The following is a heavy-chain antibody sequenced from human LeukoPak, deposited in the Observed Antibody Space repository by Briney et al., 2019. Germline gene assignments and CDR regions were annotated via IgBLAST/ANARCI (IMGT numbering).Heavy chain of an antibody. CDR3: ARRRRIAAAFWFDY. D-gene: IGHD6-13*01. Sequence: SETLSLTCTVSGGSISSYYWSWIRQPAGKGLEWIGRIYTSGSTNYSPSLKSRVTMSVDTSKNQFSLKLSSVTAADTAVYYCARRRRIAAAFWFDYWGQGTLVTVSS. V-gene: IGHV4-4*07. CDR2: IYTSGST. J-gene: IGHJ4*02. CDR1: GGSISSYY.